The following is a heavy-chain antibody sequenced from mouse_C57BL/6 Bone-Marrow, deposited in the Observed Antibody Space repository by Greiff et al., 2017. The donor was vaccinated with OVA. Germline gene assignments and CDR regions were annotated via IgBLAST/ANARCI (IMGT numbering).Heavy chain of an antibody. CDR1: GYAFTNYL. Sequence: QVHVKQSGAELVRPGTSVKVSCKASGYAFTNYLIEWVKQRPGQGLEWIGVINPGSGGTNYNEKFKGKATLTADKSSSTAYMQLSSLTSEDSAVYFCARFSTGKTYYFDYWGQGTTLTVSS. CDR3: ARFSTGKTYYFDY. J-gene: IGHJ2*01. CDR2: INPGSGGT. D-gene: IGHD4-1*02. V-gene: IGHV1-54*01.